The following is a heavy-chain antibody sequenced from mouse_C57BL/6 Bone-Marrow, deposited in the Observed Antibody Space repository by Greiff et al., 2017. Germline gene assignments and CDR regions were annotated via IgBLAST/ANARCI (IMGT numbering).Heavy chain of an antibody. CDR1: GYTFTSYG. J-gene: IGHJ2*01. Sequence: VQLQQSGAELARPGASVKLSCKASGYTFTSYGISWVKQRTGQGLEWIGKIYPRSGNTYYNEKFKGKAKLTADKSSSTAYMELRSLTSEDSAVYFWARRTTAYFDYWGQGTTLTVSS. CDR3: ARRTTAYFDY. CDR2: IYPRSGNT. V-gene: IGHV1-81*01. D-gene: IGHD1-2*01.